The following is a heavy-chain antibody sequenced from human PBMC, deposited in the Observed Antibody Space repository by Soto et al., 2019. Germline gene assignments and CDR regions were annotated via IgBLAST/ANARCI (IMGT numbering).Heavy chain of an antibody. CDR3: ARGRGIVVVPAANFDY. CDR2: INHSGST. J-gene: IGHJ4*02. Sequence: QVQLQQWGAGLLKPSETLSLTCAVYGGSFSGYYWSWIRQPPGKGLEWSGEINHSGSTNYNPSLKSRVTISVDTSKNQFSLKLSSVTAADTAVYYCARGRGIVVVPAANFDYWGQGTLVTVSS. CDR1: GGSFSGYY. D-gene: IGHD2-2*01. V-gene: IGHV4-34*01.